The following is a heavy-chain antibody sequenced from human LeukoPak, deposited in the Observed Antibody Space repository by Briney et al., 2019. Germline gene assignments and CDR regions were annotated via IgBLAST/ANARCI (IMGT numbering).Heavy chain of an antibody. Sequence: GASVKVSCKASGYTFTSYYMHWVRQAPGEGLEWMGIINPTGGSTSYAQKFQGRVTMTRDTSTSTVYMELSSLRSEDTALYYCARGFYVAARPGYYYYMDVWGKGTTVTVSS. CDR2: INPTGGST. CDR3: ARGFYVAARPGYYYYMDV. V-gene: IGHV1-46*01. CDR1: GYTFTSYY. J-gene: IGHJ6*03. D-gene: IGHD6-6*01.